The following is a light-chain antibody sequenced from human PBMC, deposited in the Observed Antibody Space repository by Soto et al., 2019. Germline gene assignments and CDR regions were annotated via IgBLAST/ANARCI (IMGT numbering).Light chain of an antibody. J-gene: IGLJ1*01. V-gene: IGLV2-8*01. CDR1: SSDVGGYNY. Sequence: LTQPPSASGSPGQSVTISCTGTSSDVGGYNYVSWYQHHPGKVPKVMIYEVNKRPAGVPDRFSGSKSGNTASLTVSGLQAEDEADYYCASSAGYFYVFGTGTKVTVL. CDR2: EVN. CDR3: ASSAGYFYV.